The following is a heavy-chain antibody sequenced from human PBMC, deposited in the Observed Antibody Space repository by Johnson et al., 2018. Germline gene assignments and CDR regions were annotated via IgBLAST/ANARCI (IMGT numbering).Heavy chain of an antibody. CDR3: TTDTPFVVVPTAISGGYYYGMDV. CDR1: GFSFTNAW. J-gene: IGHJ6*02. D-gene: IGHD2-2*02. V-gene: IGHV3-15*01. Sequence: VQLVQSGGGLVKPGGTLRLSCAPSGFSFTNAWMSWVRQTPGKGLEWVGRIKSERDGGTNDYPAPVKGRFTIQRDDSKNTLFLQMNNLKTEDTGLYYCTTDTPFVVVPTAISGGYYYGMDVWGQGTTVTVSS. CDR2: IKSERDGGTN.